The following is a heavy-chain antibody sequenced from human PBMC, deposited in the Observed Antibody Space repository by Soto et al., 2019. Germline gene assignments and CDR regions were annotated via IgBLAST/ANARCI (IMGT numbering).Heavy chain of an antibody. V-gene: IGHV4-59*01. Sequence: SETLSLTCTVSGGSISSYYWSWIRQPPGKGLEWIGYIYYSGSTNYNPSLKSRVTISVDTSKNQFSLKLSSVTAADTAVYYCAREGGYSSSSIPFDYWGQGTLVTASS. D-gene: IGHD6-6*01. CDR1: GGSISSYY. CDR3: AREGGYSSSSIPFDY. CDR2: IYYSGST. J-gene: IGHJ4*02.